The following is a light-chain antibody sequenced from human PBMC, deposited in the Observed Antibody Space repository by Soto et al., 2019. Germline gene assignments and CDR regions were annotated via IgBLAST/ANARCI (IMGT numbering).Light chain of an antibody. CDR2: AAS. CDR3: QQYNHWPLT. V-gene: IGKV3-15*01. Sequence: EVVTTQSPATLSVSPGERATLSCRASQGLGTNLAWYQQKPGQAPRLLIYAASTRATGVPGRFSVSGSGTECTLTISSLQSEDFAVYYCQQYNHWPLTFGGGTKVEIK. J-gene: IGKJ4*01. CDR1: QGLGTN.